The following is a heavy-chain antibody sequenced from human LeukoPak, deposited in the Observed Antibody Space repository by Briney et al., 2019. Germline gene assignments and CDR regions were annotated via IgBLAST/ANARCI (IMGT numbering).Heavy chain of an antibody. Sequence: GGSLRLSCAASGFTFSSYSMNWVRQAPGKGLEWVSHISSSSSTIYYADSVKGGFTISRDNAKNSLYLQMNSLRAEDTAVYYCARAGFTFSDYFGSFFDYWGQGTLVTVSS. V-gene: IGHV3-48*01. CDR2: ISSSSSTI. J-gene: IGHJ4*02. D-gene: IGHD3-10*01. CDR1: GFTFSSYS. CDR3: ARAGFTFSDYFGSFFDY.